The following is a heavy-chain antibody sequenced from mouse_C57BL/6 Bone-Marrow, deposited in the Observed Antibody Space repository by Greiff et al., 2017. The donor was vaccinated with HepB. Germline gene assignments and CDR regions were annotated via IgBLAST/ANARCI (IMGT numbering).Heavy chain of an antibody. CDR2: IYPSDSET. J-gene: IGHJ1*03. D-gene: IGHD1-1*01. CDR3: ARTLTTVVAKPSYWYFDV. V-gene: IGHV1-61*01. CDR1: GYTFTSYW. Sequence: VKLQQPGAELVRPGSSVKLSCKASGYTFTSYWMDWVKQRPGQGLEWIGNIYPSDSETHYNQKFKDKATLTVDKSSSTAYMQLSSLTSEDSAVYYCARTLTTVVAKPSYWYFDVWGTGTTVTVSS.